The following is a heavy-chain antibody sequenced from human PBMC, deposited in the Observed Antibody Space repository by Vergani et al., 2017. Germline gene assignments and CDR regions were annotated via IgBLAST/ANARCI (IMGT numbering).Heavy chain of an antibody. CDR1: GFTFSSYA. D-gene: IGHD4-17*01. CDR2: ISGSGGST. CDR3: ARGRGVTSGS. Sequence: EVQLLESGGGLVQPGGSLRLSCAASGFTFSSYAMSWVRQAPGKGLEWVSAISGSGGSTYYADSVKGRFTISRDNAKNSLYLQMNSLRAEDTAVYYCARGRGVTSGSWGQGTLVTVSS. V-gene: IGHV3-23*01. J-gene: IGHJ5*02.